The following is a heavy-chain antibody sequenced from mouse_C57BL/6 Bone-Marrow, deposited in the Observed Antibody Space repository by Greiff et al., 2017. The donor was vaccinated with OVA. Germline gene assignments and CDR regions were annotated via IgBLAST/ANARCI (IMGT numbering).Heavy chain of an antibody. J-gene: IGHJ3*01. CDR2: IRSKSNNYAT. V-gene: IGHV10-1*01. Sequence: EVKLVESGGGLVQPKGSLKLSCAASGFSFNTYAMNWVRQAPGKGLEWVARIRSKSNNYATYYADSVKDRFTISRDDSESMLYLQMNNLKTEDTAMYYCVRQRSSGWGSFAYWGQGTLVTVSA. D-gene: IGHD3-2*02. CDR1: GFSFNTYA. CDR3: VRQRSSGWGSFAY.